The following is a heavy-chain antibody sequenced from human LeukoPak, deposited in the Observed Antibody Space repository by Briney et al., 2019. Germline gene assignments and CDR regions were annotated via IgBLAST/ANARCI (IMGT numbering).Heavy chain of an antibody. CDR1: GFIFDDYG. CDR3: ARSNYYDSTGYPFDY. CDR2: INWKGGST. J-gene: IGHJ4*02. V-gene: IGHV3-20*04. D-gene: IGHD3-22*01. Sequence: GGSLRLSCAASGFIFDDYGMSWVRQAPGTGLEWVCGINWKGGSTGYADSVKGRFTISRDNAKNSLYLQMNSLRAEDTAFYYCARSNYYDSTGYPFDYWGQGTLVTVSS.